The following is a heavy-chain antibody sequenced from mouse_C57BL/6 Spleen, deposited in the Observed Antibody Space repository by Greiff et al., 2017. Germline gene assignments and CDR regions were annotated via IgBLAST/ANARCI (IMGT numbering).Heavy chain of an antibody. CDR3: ARDRGFNYYGSSYSYYAMDY. CDR1: GFTFSSYA. CDR2: ISDGGSYT. V-gene: IGHV5-4*01. D-gene: IGHD1-1*01. J-gene: IGHJ4*01. Sequence: EVQLVESGGGLVKPGGSLKLSCAASGFTFSSYAMSWVRQTPEKRLEWVATISDGGSYTYYPDNVKGRFTISRDNAKNNLYLQMSHLKSEDTAMYYCARDRGFNYYGSSYSYYAMDYWGQGTSVTVSS.